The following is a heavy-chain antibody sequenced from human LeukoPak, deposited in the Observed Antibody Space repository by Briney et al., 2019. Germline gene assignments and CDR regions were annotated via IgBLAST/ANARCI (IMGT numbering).Heavy chain of an antibody. J-gene: IGHJ5*02. D-gene: IGHD3-3*01. CDR1: GGSISSNSYY. CDR2: IYYSGST. V-gene: IGHV4-39*07. Sequence: SETLSLTCTVSGGSISSNSYYWGWIRQPPGKGLQWIGSIYYSGSTYYNPSLKSRVTISVDTSKNQFSLKLSSVTAADTAVYYCAREVGPTIFGVVFPPNWFDPWGQGTLVTVSS. CDR3: AREVGPTIFGVVFPPNWFDP.